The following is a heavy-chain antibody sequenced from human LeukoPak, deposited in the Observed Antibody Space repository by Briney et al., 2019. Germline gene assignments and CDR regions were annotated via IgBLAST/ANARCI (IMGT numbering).Heavy chain of an antibody. D-gene: IGHD2-15*01. CDR2: ISDRGST. CDR1: GDSRSNYY. CDR3: ARDVCSGGTCYLDY. Sequence: PSETPSLTCSVSGDSRSNYYWTWIRQPPGKALESIGYISDRGSTYYSPSLKSRATISADTSKNQISLKLTSVTAADTAVYYCARDVCSGGTCYLDYWVRGTLVTVSS. V-gene: IGHV4-59*01. J-gene: IGHJ4*02.